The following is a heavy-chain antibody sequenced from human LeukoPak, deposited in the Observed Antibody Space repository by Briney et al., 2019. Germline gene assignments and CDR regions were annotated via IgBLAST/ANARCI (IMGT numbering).Heavy chain of an antibody. CDR1: GGTFSSYT. D-gene: IGHD5-24*01. V-gene: IGHV1-69*02. J-gene: IGHJ4*01. CDR2: IIPILGIA. CDR3: ARPKDGYTNFDY. Sequence: SVKVSCKASGGTFSSYTISWVRQAPGQGLEWIGRIIPILGIANYAQKFQGRVTMTRDTSISTAYMELGSLTSEDTAVYYCARPKDGYTNFDYWGHGTLVTVSS.